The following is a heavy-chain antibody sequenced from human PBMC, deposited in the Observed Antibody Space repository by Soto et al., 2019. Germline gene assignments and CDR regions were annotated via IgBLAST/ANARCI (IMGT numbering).Heavy chain of an antibody. Sequence: SETLSLTCTVSGGSISSSSYYWGWIRQPPGKGLEWIGSIYYSGYTYYNPSLKSRVTISVDTSRKQFSLQLTSVTAADTAVYYCARAPFVLATAATAGFYYGLDVWGQGTPVTVSS. CDR2: IYYSGYT. D-gene: IGHD6-13*01. J-gene: IGHJ6*02. CDR3: ARAPFVLATAATAGFYYGLDV. V-gene: IGHV4-39*07. CDR1: GGSISSSSYY.